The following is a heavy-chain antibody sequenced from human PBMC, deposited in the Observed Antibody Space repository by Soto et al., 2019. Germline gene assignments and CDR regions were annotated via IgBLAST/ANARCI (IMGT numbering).Heavy chain of an antibody. CDR2: ILHSGST. J-gene: IGHJ4*02. V-gene: IGHV4-34*12. CDR1: NGSFSNYY. CDR3: ARVRITPMVRGKNRLALFDY. D-gene: IGHD3-10*01. Sequence: SETLSLPCAASNGSFSNYYWTWIRQPPGKGLEWIGEILHSGSTHYIPALNSRLTISVDTSNNRFSLNLTSVTAADTGVYYRARVRITPMVRGKNRLALFDYWGEGTLVAV.